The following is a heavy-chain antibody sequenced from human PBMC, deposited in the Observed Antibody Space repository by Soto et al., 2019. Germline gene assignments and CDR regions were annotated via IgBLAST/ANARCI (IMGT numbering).Heavy chain of an antibody. D-gene: IGHD1-1*01. Sequence: GFTFSSYAMSWVRQAPGKGLEWVSAISGSGGSTYYADSVKGRFTTSRDNSKNMLLLQMNSMRAEDTAVYFCAAXGRLASPQHYYYYYMDVWGKGTTVTVSS. CDR2: ISGSGGST. V-gene: IGHV3-23*01. CDR3: AAXGRLASPQHYYYYYMDV. J-gene: IGHJ6*03. CDR1: GFTFSSYA.